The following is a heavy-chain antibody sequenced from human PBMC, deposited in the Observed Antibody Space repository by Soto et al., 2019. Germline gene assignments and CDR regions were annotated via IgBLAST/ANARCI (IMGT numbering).Heavy chain of an antibody. J-gene: IGHJ3*01. CDR3: ARSAQWDGFDP. D-gene: IGHD2-8*01. Sequence: QVQLQESGPGLVRPSQTLSLTCTVSAGSISTINYYWSWIRQHPEKGLSWIGYISYGGSTFYHSSLKSRVTISLDTSKKQFSLTLTSVTAADTAVYYCARSAQWDGFDPWGQGTMVTVSS. CDR1: AGSISTINYY. CDR2: ISYGGST. V-gene: IGHV4-31*03.